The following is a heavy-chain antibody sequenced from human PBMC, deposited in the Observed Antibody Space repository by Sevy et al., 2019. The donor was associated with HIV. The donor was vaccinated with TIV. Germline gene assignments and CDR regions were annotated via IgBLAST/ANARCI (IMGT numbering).Heavy chain of an antibody. D-gene: IGHD3-10*01. J-gene: IGHJ4*02. CDR3: AKGRDGLGVSFDY. Sequence: GGSLRLSCAASGFTFSSYGMHWVRQAPGKGLEWVAVISYDGSKKYYADSVKGRFTISRDNSKNTLYLQMNSLRAEDTAVYYCAKGRDGLGVSFDYWGQGTLVTVSS. CDR2: ISYDGSKK. V-gene: IGHV3-30*18. CDR1: GFTFSSYG.